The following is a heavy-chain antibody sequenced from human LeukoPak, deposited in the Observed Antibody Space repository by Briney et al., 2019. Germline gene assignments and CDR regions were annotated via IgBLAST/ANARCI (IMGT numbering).Heavy chain of an antibody. V-gene: IGHV3-30-3*01. CDR3: ARDLTYYDILNSY. CDR1: GFTFSSYA. CDR2: ISYDGSNK. J-gene: IGHJ4*02. Sequence: GGSLRLSCAASGFTFSSYAMHWVRQAPGKGLEWVAVISYDGSNKYYADSVKGRFTISRDNSKNTLYLQMNSLRAEDTAVYYCARDLTYYDILNSYWGQGTLVTVSS. D-gene: IGHD3-9*01.